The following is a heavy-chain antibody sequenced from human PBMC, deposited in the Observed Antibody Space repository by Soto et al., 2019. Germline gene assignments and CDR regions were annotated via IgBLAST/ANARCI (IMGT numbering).Heavy chain of an antibody. CDR3: ARDGAQWGFDY. D-gene: IGHD1-26*01. V-gene: IGHV4-59*01. Sequence: QMQRHESGPGLVKSSETLSLTCSVSGGSLGTYYWSWIRQPPGKGLEWVGYIYYSGTTNYSPSLKSRVTMSIDTSKNQFSLKLNSVTAADTAVYYCARDGAQWGFDYWGQGTLVTVSS. CDR2: IYYSGTT. J-gene: IGHJ4*02. CDR1: GGSLGTYY.